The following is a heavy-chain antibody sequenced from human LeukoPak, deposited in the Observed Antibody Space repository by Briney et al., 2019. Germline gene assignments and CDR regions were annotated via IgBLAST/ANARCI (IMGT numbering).Heavy chain of an antibody. J-gene: IGHJ4*02. CDR3: ARDPVEMATIGRG. D-gene: IGHD5-24*01. CDR1: GFTFSSYS. Sequence: GGSLRLSCAASGFTFSSYSMNRVRQAPGKGLEWVSSISSSSSYIYYADSMKGRFTISRDNAKNSLYLQMNSLRAEDTAVYYCARDPVEMATIGRGWGQGTLVTVSS. CDR2: ISSSSSYI. V-gene: IGHV3-21*01.